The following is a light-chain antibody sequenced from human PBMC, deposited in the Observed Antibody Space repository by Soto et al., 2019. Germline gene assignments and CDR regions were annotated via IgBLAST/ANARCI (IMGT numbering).Light chain of an antibody. CDR1: SSDVGGSNH. CDR2: GVS. CDR3: SSCTSTTLV. V-gene: IGLV2-14*01. Sequence: QSVLTQPASVSGSPGQSITISCTGTSSDVGGSNHVSWYQQHPGKAPKLMIYGVSNRPSGISNRVSGSKSGNTASLTISGLQAEDEADYYCSSCTSTTLVFGGGTKLTVL. J-gene: IGLJ2*01.